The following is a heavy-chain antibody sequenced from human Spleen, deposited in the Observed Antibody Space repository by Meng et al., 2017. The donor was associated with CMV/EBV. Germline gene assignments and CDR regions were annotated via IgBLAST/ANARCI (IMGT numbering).Heavy chain of an antibody. CDR1: GFTFSIFG. J-gene: IGHJ4*02. CDR3: AREGLYNVELPPGGSAFDY. D-gene: IGHD1-7*01. V-gene: IGHV3-30-3*01. CDR2: ISHDVNTK. Sequence: GGSLRLSCAASGFTFSIFGLHWVRQAPGKGLEWVAVISHDVNTKYYVDSVKGRFTISRDNSKNTLYLQMNSLKAEDTAVYYCAREGLYNVELPPGGSAFDYWGQGTLVTVSS.